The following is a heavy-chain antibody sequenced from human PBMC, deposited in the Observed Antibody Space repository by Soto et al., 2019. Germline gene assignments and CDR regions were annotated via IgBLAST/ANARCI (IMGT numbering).Heavy chain of an antibody. CDR1: GCSISSGGYY. CDR2: IYYSGST. CDR3: ARARYSGYGS. D-gene: IGHD5-12*01. Sequence: PSDTLSLTCPVSGCSISSGGYYWSWIRQHPGKGLEWIGYIYYSGSTNFNPSLKSRVTISVDTSKNQFSLKLSSVSAADTAVYYCARARYSGYGSWGQGSLVLVT. J-gene: IGHJ5*02. V-gene: IGHV4-61*08.